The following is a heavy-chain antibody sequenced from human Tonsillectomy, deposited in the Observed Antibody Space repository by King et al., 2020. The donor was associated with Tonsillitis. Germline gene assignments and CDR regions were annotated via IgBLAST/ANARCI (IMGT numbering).Heavy chain of an antibody. V-gene: IGHV4-34*01. D-gene: IGHD2-2*01. CDR2: INQSGNA. CDR1: SGSFSGYY. CDR3: ATAYGNSSICYHEVDY. J-gene: IGHJ4*02. Sequence: VQLQQWGAGLLKPSETLSLTCAVYSGSFSGYYWTWIRQPPGKGLEWIGEINQSGNANYNPSLKSRVTISVDTSKNQFSLKLTSVTAADTAVYYCATAYGNSSICYHEVDYWGQGTLVTVSS.